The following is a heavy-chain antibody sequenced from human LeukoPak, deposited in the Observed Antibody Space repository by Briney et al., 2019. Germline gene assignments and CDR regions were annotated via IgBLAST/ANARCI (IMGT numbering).Heavy chain of an antibody. D-gene: IGHD3-22*01. CDR3: ARPVFYDGSGYYLGY. CDR1: GGSFSDYY. Sequence: SETLSLTCAVYGGSFSDYYWSWIRQPPGKGLEWIGEINHSGSTNYNPSLKSQVTISVDTSKNQFSLKLSSVTAADTAVYYCARPVFYDGSGYYLGYWGQGTLVTVSS. V-gene: IGHV4-34*01. J-gene: IGHJ4*02. CDR2: INHSGST.